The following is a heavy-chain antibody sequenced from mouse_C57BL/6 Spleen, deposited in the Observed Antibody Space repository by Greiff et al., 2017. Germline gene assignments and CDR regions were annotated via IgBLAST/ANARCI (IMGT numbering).Heavy chain of an antibody. V-gene: IGHV1-72*01. CDR1: GYTFTSYW. CDR3: AREYSNLAWFAY. D-gene: IGHD2-5*01. Sequence: VKLMESGAELVKPGASVKLSCKASGYTFTSYWMHWVKQRPGRGLEWIGRIDPNSGGTKYNEKFKSKATLTVDKPSSTAYMQLSSLTSEDSAVYYCAREYSNLAWFAYWGQGTLVTVSA. J-gene: IGHJ3*01. CDR2: IDPNSGGT.